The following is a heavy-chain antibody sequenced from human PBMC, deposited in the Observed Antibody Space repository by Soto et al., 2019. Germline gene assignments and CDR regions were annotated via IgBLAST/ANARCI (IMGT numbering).Heavy chain of an antibody. J-gene: IGHJ3*01. D-gene: IGHD3-10*01. V-gene: IGHV3-48*03. CDR2: ISSSVTSP. CDR1: GFSSSTYE. Sequence: PGGSLRLSCTASGFSSSTYEMIWVRQAPGKGLEWVSRISSSVTSPYYADSVKGRFTVSRDTAKNSLYLQMNNLRTDDTALYYCARDGHRGPSDAFDVWGQGTMVTVSS. CDR3: ARDGHRGPSDAFDV.